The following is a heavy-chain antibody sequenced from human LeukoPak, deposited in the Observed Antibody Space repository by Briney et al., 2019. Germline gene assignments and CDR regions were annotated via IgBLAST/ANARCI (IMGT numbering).Heavy chain of an antibody. CDR1: GFTFSDYY. D-gene: IGHD2-8*01. Sequence: KPGGSLRLSCAASGFTFSDYYMSWIRQAPGKGPEWVSYISSSGRTTYYADSVKGRFTISRDNAKNSLYLQMNSLRAEDTAVYYCARDMYPFYFYYMDVWGKGTTVTVSS. CDR2: ISSSGRTT. V-gene: IGHV3-11*01. CDR3: ARDMYPFYFYYMDV. J-gene: IGHJ6*03.